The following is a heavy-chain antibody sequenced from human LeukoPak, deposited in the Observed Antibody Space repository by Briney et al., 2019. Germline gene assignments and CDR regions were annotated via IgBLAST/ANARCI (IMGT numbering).Heavy chain of an antibody. D-gene: IGHD5-18*01. CDR3: ARGRYSYGYSFDY. J-gene: IGHJ4*02. V-gene: IGHV4-59*01. CDR2: IYYSGST. Sequence: SETLSLTCTVSGGSISSNYWSWIRQPPGKGLEWIGYIYYSGSTNYNPSLKSRVTISVDTSKNQFSLKLSSVTAADTAVYYCARGRYSYGYSFDYWGQGTLVTVSS. CDR1: GGSISSNY.